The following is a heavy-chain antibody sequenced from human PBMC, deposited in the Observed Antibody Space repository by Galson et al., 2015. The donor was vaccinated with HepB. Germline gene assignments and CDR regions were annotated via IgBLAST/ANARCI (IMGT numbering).Heavy chain of an antibody. CDR1: GFTCSTYA. Sequence: SLRLSCAASGFTCSTYAMSWVRQAPGKGLEWVSAISGSIGNTYYADSVKGRFTISRDNSRNTLYLQMDSLRAEDTAVYYCAKSPRGGVPHLTWFDSWGQGTLVTVSS. CDR2: ISGSIGNT. CDR3: AKSPRGGVPHLTWFDS. J-gene: IGHJ5*01. D-gene: IGHD3-10*01. V-gene: IGHV3-23*01.